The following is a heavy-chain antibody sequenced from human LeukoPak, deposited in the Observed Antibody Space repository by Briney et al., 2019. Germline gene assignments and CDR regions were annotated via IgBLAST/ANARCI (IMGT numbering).Heavy chain of an antibody. CDR1: GYSISSGYY. V-gene: IGHV4-38-2*02. J-gene: IGHJ4*02. D-gene: IGHD2-15*01. CDR2: IYHSGST. Sequence: KPSETLSLTCTVSGYSISSGYYWGWIRQPPGKGLEWIGSIYHSGSTYYNPSLKSRVTISVDTSKNQFSLKLSSVTAADTAVYYCARDTVVVVAASESPYLIFDYWGQGTLVTVSS. CDR3: ARDTVVVVAASESPYLIFDY.